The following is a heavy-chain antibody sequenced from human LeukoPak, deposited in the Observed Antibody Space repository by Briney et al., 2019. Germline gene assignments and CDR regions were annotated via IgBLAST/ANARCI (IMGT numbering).Heavy chain of an antibody. V-gene: IGHV3-30*02. CDR2: IRFDGSNK. Sequence: PGGSLRLSCAASGFTFRTYGIHWVRQAPGRGLEWVAFIRFDGSNKYYADSVKGRFTISRDNSKNTLYLQMNSLRAEDTAVYYCAKGYSYFDYWGQGTLVTVSS. D-gene: IGHD5-18*01. J-gene: IGHJ4*02. CDR3: AKGYSYFDY. CDR1: GFTFRTYG.